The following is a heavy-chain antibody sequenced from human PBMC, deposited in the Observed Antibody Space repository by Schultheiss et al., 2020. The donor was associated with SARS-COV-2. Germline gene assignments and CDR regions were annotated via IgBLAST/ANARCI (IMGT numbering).Heavy chain of an antibody. CDR2: IYYSGST. CDR3: ARLGRDYYYYSLDV. J-gene: IGHJ6*01. CDR1: GGSFSGYY. D-gene: IGHD1-26*01. Sequence: SQTLSLTCAVYGGSFSGYYWSWIRQPPGKGLEWIGYIYYSGSTNYNPSLKSRVTISVDTSKNQFSLKLSSVTAADTAVYYCARLGRDYYYYSLDVWGQGTTVTVSS. V-gene: IGHV4-59*08.